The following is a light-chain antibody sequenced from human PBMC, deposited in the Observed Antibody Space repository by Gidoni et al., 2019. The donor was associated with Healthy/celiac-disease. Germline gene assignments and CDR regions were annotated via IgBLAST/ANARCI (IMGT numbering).Light chain of an antibody. CDR2: GAS. CDR3: QQYGSS. CDR1: QSVSSSY. V-gene: IGKV3-20*01. Sequence: EIVLPQSPGTLSLSPGERATLSCRASQSVSSSYLAWYQQKPGQAPRLLIYGASSRATGIPDRFSGSGSGTDFTLTISRLEPEHFAVYYCQQYGSSFGGGTKVEIK. J-gene: IGKJ4*01.